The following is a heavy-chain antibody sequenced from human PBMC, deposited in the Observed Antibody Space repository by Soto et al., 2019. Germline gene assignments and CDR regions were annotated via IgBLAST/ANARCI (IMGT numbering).Heavy chain of an antibody. CDR3: ARGGVGRAAPRGWPY. Sequence: QVQLAQSRAEVKKPGASVKVSCKASGYTFTSYGITWVRQATGQGLEWMAWSNPYNGNTKYAEKFLGRVTVTTDTSTATAYMEVRSLTSDDTAVFYCARGGVGRAAPRGWPYWGQGPPVTVSS. CDR1: GYTFTSYG. D-gene: IGHD6-13*01. CDR2: SNPYNGNT. J-gene: IGHJ4*02. V-gene: IGHV1-18*01.